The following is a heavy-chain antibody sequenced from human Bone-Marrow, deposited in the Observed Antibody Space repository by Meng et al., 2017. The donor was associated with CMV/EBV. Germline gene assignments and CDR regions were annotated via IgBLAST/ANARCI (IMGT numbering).Heavy chain of an antibody. CDR3: ARAPYYYDNSGYYGGYNWFDP. J-gene: IGHJ5*02. CDR2: IYYSGST. Sequence: SCTVSGGPISSGDYYWSWIRQPPGKGLEWIGYIYYSGSTYYSPSLKSRVTMSVDTSKNQFSLKLSSVTAADTAVYYCARAPYYYDNSGYYGGYNWFDPWGQGIRVTVSS. V-gene: IGHV4-30-4*08. CDR1: GGPISSGDYY. D-gene: IGHD3-22*01.